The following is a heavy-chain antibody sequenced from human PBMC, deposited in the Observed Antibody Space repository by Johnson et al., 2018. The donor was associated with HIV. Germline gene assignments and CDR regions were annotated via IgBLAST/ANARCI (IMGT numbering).Heavy chain of an antibody. J-gene: IGHJ3*02. CDR1: RFTFSSYG. D-gene: IGHD1-26*01. CDR2: ISYDGANK. V-gene: IGHV3-30*18. Sequence: QMLLVESGGGVVQPGRSLRLSCVASRFTFSSYGMHWVRQAPGKGLEWVAVISYDGANKYYADSVKGRFTISRDNSKNTLYLQMHSLRAEDTAVYYCAKDLGDAVGTTHDAFDIWGQGTTVTVSS. CDR3: AKDLGDAVGTTHDAFDI.